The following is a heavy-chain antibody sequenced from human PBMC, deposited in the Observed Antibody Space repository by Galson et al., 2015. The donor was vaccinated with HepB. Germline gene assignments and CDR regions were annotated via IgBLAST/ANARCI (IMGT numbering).Heavy chain of an antibody. CDR2: ISGYNANT. V-gene: IGHV1-18*01. CDR1: GYTFTSYG. D-gene: IGHD3-22*01. J-gene: IGHJ4*02. Sequence: SVKVSCKASGYTFTSYGITWVRQAPGQGLEWMGWISGYNANTNYAQKLQGRVTMTTDTSTSTAYMELRSLRSDDTAVYYCARGGEAADYYDSSGHLFVDYWGQGTLVTVSS. CDR3: ARGGEAADYYDSSGHLFVDY.